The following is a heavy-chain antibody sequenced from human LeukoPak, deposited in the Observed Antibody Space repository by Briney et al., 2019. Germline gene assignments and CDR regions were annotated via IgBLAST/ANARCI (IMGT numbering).Heavy chain of an antibody. Sequence: SETLSLTCTVSGGSIRSSSYHWGWIRQSPGKGLDWIGSIYYSGSTYYNPSLKSRVTISVDTSKNQCSLKLSSVTAADTAVYYCARAMTSVVYRVFDPWGQGTLVTVSS. V-gene: IGHV4-39*07. CDR3: ARAMTSVVYRVFDP. D-gene: IGHD2-8*02. CDR2: IYYSGST. J-gene: IGHJ5*02. CDR1: GGSIRSSSYH.